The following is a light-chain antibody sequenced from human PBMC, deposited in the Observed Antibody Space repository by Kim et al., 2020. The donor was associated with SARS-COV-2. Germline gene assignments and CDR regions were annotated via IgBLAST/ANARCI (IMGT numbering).Light chain of an antibody. CDR1: HAISDR. Sequence: AYVGDRVTITLRASHAISDRMAWYQQKLGKAPKLLIYKASTLESGVPSRFSVSGSVTEFTLTIYSLQPDNFATYYCQHYNSYSLTFGGGTKVDIK. CDR2: KAS. J-gene: IGKJ4*01. CDR3: QHYNSYSLT. V-gene: IGKV1-5*03.